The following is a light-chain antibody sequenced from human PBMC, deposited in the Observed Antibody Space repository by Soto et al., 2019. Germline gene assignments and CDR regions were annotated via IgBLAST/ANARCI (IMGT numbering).Light chain of an antibody. Sequence: EIVMTQSPATLSVSPGERATLSCRASQSISTNLAWYQHRPGQAPRLLIYVASTRATGISARFSGSGSGTEFTLTISSLQSEDFAVYYCQQYYHWRTFGQGTKVEF. CDR2: VAS. V-gene: IGKV3-15*01. J-gene: IGKJ1*01. CDR3: QQYYHWRT. CDR1: QSISTN.